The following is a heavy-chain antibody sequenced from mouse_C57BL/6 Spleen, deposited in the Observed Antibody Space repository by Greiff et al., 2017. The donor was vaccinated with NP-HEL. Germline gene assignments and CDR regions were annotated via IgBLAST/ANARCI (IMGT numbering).Heavy chain of an antibody. CDR2: IWAGGST. CDR3: AVLEEI. CDR1: GFSLTSYG. V-gene: IGHV2-9*02. Sequence: VKLVESGPGLAAPSQSLSITCTVSGFSLTSYGVHWVRQPPGKGLEWLGVIWAGGSTNYYSALMFRLSIRKDNSKSQVCLKMNSLQTDEPAMYYWAVLEEIWGQGTTLTVS. J-gene: IGHJ2*01.